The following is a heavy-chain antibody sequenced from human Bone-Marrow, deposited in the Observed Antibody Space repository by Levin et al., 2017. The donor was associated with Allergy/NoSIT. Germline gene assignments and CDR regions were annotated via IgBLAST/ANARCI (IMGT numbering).Heavy chain of an antibody. CDR1: GFTFSSYE. J-gene: IGHJ6*02. D-gene: IGHD2-2*02. Sequence: GESLKISCAASGFTFSSYEMNWVRQAPGKGLEWVSYISSSGSTIYYADSVKGRFTISRDNAKNSLYLQMNSLRAEDTAVYYCARVGYCSSTSCYTRNPRLDYYYYYGMDVWGQGTTVTVSS. V-gene: IGHV3-48*03. CDR2: ISSSGSTI. CDR3: ARVGYCSSTSCYTRNPRLDYYYYYGMDV.